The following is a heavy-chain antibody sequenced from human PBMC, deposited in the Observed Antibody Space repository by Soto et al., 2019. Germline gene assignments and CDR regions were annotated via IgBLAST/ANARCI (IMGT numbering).Heavy chain of an antibody. CDR3: AKDGPWVDCSGGSCYSSY. CDR1: GFTFSSYG. CDR2: ISYDGSNK. V-gene: IGHV3-30*18. Sequence: ESGGGVVQPGRSLRLSCAASGFTFSSYGMHWVRQAPGKGLEWVAVISYDGSNKYYADSVKGRFTISRDNSKNTLYLQMNSLRAEDTAVYYCAKDGPWVDCSGGSCYSSYWGQGTLVTVSS. J-gene: IGHJ4*02. D-gene: IGHD2-15*01.